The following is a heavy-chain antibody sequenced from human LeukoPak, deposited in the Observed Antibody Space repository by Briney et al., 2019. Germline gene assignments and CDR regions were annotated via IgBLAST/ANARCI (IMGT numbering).Heavy chain of an antibody. CDR2: MYYSGRT. CDR1: GGSISSSTYY. Sequence: KPSETLSLTCFVSGGSISSSTYYWGWIRQPPGKGLEWIGSMYYSGRTYYNPSLKSRVTISVDTSKNQFSLKLSSVTAADTAVYYCARDRLWFGELSEFDYWGQGTLVTVSS. J-gene: IGHJ4*02. CDR3: ARDRLWFGELSEFDY. V-gene: IGHV4-39*02. D-gene: IGHD3-10*01.